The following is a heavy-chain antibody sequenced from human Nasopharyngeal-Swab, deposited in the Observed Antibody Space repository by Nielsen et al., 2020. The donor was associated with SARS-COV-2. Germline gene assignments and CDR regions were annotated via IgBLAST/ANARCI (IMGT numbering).Heavy chain of an antibody. J-gene: IGHJ4*02. V-gene: IGHV3-23*01. CDR1: GFTFSSYA. Sequence: GESLKISCAASGFTFSSYAMSWVRQAPGKGLEWVSAISGSGGSTYYADSVKGRFTISRDNSKNTLYLQMNSLRAEDTAVYYCAKAVWETGYYPSLFDYWGQGTLVTVSS. CDR2: ISGSGGST. CDR3: AKAVWETGYYPSLFDY. D-gene: IGHD3-9*01.